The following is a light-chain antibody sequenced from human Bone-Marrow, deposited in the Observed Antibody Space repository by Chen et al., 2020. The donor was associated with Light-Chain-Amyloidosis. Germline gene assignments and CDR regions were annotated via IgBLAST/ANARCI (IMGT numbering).Light chain of an antibody. CDR3: SSYTITNTLV. J-gene: IGLJ1*01. CDR1: SSDVGGDNH. Sequence: QSALTQPASVSGSPGQSITISCTGTSSDVGGDNHVSWYQQHPDKAPKLMIYEVTNRPSWVPDRFSGSKSDTTASLTISGLQTEYEADYFCSSYTITNTLVFGSGTRVTVL. V-gene: IGLV2-14*01. CDR2: EVT.